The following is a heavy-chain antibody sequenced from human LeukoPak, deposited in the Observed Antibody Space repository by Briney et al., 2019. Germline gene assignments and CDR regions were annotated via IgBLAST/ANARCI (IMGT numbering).Heavy chain of an antibody. V-gene: IGHV3-66*02. CDR3: ATGVVNYYYYYMDV. CDR2: IYSGGST. Sequence: GGSLRLSCAASGFTVSSNYMSWVRQAPGKGLEWVSVIYSGGSTYYADSVKGRFTISRDNSKNTLYLQMNSLRAEDTAVYYCATGVVNYYYYYMDVWGKGTTVTVSS. D-gene: IGHD3-22*01. CDR1: GFTVSSNY. J-gene: IGHJ6*03.